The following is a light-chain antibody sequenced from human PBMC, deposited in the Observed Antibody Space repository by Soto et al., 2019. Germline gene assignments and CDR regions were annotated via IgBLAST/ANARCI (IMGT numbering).Light chain of an antibody. CDR1: ALPKQY. CDR2: KDS. J-gene: IGLJ1*01. Sequence: SYEVTQPPSVSVSPGQTARITCSGDALPKQYAYWYQQKPGQAPVLVIYKDSERPSGIPERFSGSSSGTTVTLTISGVQAEDEADYYCQSADSSGTYPYVFGTGTKVTVL. V-gene: IGLV3-25*02. CDR3: QSADSSGTYPYV.